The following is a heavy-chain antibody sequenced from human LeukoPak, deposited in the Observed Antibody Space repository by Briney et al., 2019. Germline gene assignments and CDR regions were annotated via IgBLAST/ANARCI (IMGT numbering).Heavy chain of an antibody. D-gene: IGHD3-10*01. CDR3: ARVGPYYYGSIDC. CDR1: GFTFSSYA. V-gene: IGHV3-64*01. Sequence: GGSLRLSCAVSGFTFSSYAMHWVRQAPGKGLEYVSAISSNGGSTYYANSVKGRFTISRDNSKNTLYLQMGSLRAEDMAVYYCARVGPYYYGSIDCWGQGTLVTVSS. J-gene: IGHJ4*02. CDR2: ISSNGGST.